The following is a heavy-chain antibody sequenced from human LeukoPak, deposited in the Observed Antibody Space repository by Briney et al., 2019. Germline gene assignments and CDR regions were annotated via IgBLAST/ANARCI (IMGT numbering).Heavy chain of an antibody. J-gene: IGHJ6*02. CDR1: GYTFTSYY. V-gene: IGHV1-46*01. CDR2: INPSGGST. CDR3: ARENIVVVPAAIFNGGDYYYYCMDV. Sequence: ASVKVSCKASGYTFTSYYMHWVRQAPGQGLEWMGIINPSGGSTNYAQKLQGRVTMTTDTSTSTAYMELRSLRSDDTAVYYCARENIVVVPAAIFNGGDYYYYCMDVWGQGTTVTVSS. D-gene: IGHD2-2*02.